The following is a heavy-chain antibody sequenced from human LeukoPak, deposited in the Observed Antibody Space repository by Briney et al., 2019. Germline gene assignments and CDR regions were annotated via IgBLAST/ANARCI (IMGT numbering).Heavy chain of an antibody. CDR1: GFTFSSYS. CDR2: INSSSSYI. D-gene: IGHD2-2*01. J-gene: IGHJ4*02. Sequence: GGSLRLSCAASGFTFSSYSMNWVRQAPGKGLEWVSSINSSSSYIYYAHSVKGRFTISRNNANNSLYLQMNSLEAEDTAVYYCARLVGYCSSASCSDYWGQGTLVTVSS. V-gene: IGHV3-21*01. CDR3: ARLVGYCSSASCSDY.